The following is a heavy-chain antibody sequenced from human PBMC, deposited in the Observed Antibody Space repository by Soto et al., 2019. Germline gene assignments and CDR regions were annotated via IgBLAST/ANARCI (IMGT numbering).Heavy chain of an antibody. Sequence: QVQLQESGPGLVKPSETLSLTCTVSGGSISSYYWSWIRQPPGKGLEWIGFIFYSGSTSYNPSLKSRVTISIDSSGYQFSLNLTSVTAADTAVYYCASMIGDPVLSCDSWGQGTLVAVSS. V-gene: IGHV4-59*01. CDR3: ASMIGDPVLSCDS. CDR2: IFYSGST. CDR1: GGSISSYY. J-gene: IGHJ5*01. D-gene: IGHD3-10*02.